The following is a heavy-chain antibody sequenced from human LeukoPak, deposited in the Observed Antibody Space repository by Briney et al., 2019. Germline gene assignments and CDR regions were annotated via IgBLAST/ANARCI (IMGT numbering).Heavy chain of an antibody. Sequence: GGSLRLSCAASGFTFSSYWMSWVRQAPGKGLEWVANIKQDGSEKYYVDSVKGRFTISRDNAKNSLYLQMNSLRAEDTAVYHCARDSARIAVAGLGDAFDIWGQGTMVTVSS. CDR2: IKQDGSEK. V-gene: IGHV3-7*01. CDR1: GFTFSSYW. D-gene: IGHD6-19*01. J-gene: IGHJ3*02. CDR3: ARDSARIAVAGLGDAFDI.